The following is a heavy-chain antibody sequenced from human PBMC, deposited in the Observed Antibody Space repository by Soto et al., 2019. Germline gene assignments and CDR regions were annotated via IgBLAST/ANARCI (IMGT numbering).Heavy chain of an antibody. CDR1: GGSISSGGYY. CDR2: IYYSGST. CDR3: ASIVSSAHGEFSD. D-gene: IGHD3-10*01. Sequence: QVQLQESGPGLVKPSQTLSLTCTVSGGSISSGGYYWSWIRQHPGKGLEWIGYIYYSGSTYYNPSLKSRVNISVDTSKNQFSLKLSSVTAADKAVYYCASIVSSAHGEFSDWGQGTLVTVSS. V-gene: IGHV4-31*03. J-gene: IGHJ4*02.